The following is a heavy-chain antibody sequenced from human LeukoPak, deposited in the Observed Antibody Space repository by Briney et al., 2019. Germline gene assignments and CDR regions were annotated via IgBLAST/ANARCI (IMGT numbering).Heavy chain of an antibody. CDR2: INHSGST. J-gene: IGHJ6*04. D-gene: IGHD2-2*01. CDR1: VGSFTGYY. Sequence: PSETLSLTCAVYVGSFTGYYWSWIRHPPGKGLEWIGEINHSGSTNYNPSLKSRVTISVDTSKNQFSLKLSSVTAADTAVYYCARGRYCSSTSCWNYYYYGMDVWGKGTTVTVSS. CDR3: ARGRYCSSTSCWNYYYYGMDV. V-gene: IGHV4-34*01.